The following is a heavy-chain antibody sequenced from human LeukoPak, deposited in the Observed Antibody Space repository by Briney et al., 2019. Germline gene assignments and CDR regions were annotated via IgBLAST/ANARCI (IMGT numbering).Heavy chain of an antibody. CDR1: GFTVGSNY. D-gene: IGHD1-14*01. CDR2: SNSDGSSR. J-gene: IGHJ6*03. CDR3: ARDFRERYFYYMDV. Sequence: GGSLRLSCAASGFTVGSNYMSWVRQAPGKGLVWVSRSNSDGSSRSYADSVKGRFTMSRDNAKNTLYLQMNSLRAEDTAVYYCARDFRERYFYYMDVWGKGTTVTVSS. V-gene: IGHV3-74*01.